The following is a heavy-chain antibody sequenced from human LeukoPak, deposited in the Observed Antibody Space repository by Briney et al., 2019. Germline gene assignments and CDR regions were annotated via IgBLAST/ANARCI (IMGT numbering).Heavy chain of an antibody. CDR1: GYTFTGYY. Sequence: ASVKVSCKASGYTFTGYYMHWVRQAPGQGLEWMGWINPNSGGTNYAQKFQGRVTMTRDTSISTAYMELSSLRSEDTAVYYCARGGDGSGYYSYYYYGMDVWGQGTTVTVSS. CDR3: ARGGDGSGYYSYYYYGMDV. CDR2: INPNSGGT. J-gene: IGHJ6*02. V-gene: IGHV1-2*02. D-gene: IGHD3-10*01.